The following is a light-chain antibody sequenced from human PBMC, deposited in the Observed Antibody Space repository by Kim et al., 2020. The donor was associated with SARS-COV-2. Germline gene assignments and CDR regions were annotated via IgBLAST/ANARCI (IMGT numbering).Light chain of an antibody. CDR1: TNDVGAYNY. CDR2: ELT. V-gene: IGLV2-8*01. CDR3: SSYAGTNNVI. Sequence: GQSVAISCTGTTNDVGAYNYVSWYQQHPGKAPKLILYELTKRPSGVPDRFSGSKSGNTASLTVSGLQADDEAHYYCSSYAGTNNVIFGGGTQLTVL. J-gene: IGLJ2*01.